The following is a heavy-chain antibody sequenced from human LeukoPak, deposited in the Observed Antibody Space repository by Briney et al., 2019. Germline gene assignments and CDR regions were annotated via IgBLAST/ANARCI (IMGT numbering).Heavy chain of an antibody. D-gene: IGHD5-24*01. Sequence: SETLSLTCTVSGGSISSYYWSWIRQPAGKGLEWIGRIYTSGSTNYNPSLKSRVTMSVDTSNNQFSLKLSSVTAADTAVYYCARAPRLQRADAFDIWGQGTMVTVSS. J-gene: IGHJ3*02. CDR2: IYTSGST. CDR3: ARAPRLQRADAFDI. V-gene: IGHV4-4*07. CDR1: GGSISSYY.